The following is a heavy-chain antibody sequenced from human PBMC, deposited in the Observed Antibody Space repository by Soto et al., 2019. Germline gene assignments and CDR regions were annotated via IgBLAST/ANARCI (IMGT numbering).Heavy chain of an antibody. D-gene: IGHD3-3*01. V-gene: IGHV3-48*02. CDR1: GFTFGTYS. CDR2: ISYDSDTI. CDR3: ARLYYDYV. Sequence: GGSLRLSCAGSGFTFGTYSMNWVRQAAGKGLKGIAYISYDSDTIQYADSVKGRFTISRDNAKNSLYLQMNSLRDEDTAVYYCARLYYDYVWGQGTTVTVSS. J-gene: IGHJ6*02.